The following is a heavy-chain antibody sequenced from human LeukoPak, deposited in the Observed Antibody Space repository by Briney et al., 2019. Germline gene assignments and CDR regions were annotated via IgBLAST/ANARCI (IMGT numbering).Heavy chain of an antibody. V-gene: IGHV3-7*01. CDR3: ARARNYDFWSGPLGFYYYMDV. D-gene: IGHD3-3*01. J-gene: IGHJ6*03. Sequence: PGGSLRLSCAASGFTFSSYWMSWVRQAPGKGLEWVANIKRDGSEKYYVDSVKGRFTISRDNAKNSLYLQMNSLRAEDTAVYYCARARNYDFWSGPLGFYYYMDVWGKGTTVTVSS. CDR2: IKRDGSEK. CDR1: GFTFSSYW.